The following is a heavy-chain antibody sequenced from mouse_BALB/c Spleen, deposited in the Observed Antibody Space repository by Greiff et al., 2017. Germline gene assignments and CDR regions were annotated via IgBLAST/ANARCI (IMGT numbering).Heavy chain of an antibody. D-gene: IGHD2-1*01. J-gene: IGHJ2*01. CDR3: ASYGNCY. CDR2: INPSTGYT. Sequence: VQLQQSGAELAKPGASVKMSCKASGYTFTSYWMHWVKQRPGQGLEWIGYINPSTGYTEYNQKFKDKATLTADKSSSTAYMQLSSLTSEDSAVYYCASYGNCYWGQGTTLTVSS. V-gene: IGHV1-7*01. CDR1: GYTFTSYW.